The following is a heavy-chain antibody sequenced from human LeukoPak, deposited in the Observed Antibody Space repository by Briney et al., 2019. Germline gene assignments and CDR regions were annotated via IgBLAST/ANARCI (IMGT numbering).Heavy chain of an antibody. CDR1: GGSISSSSYY. CDR3: ARTLYCSGGSCYWFDP. Sequence: SETLPLTCTVSGGSISSSSYYWGWIRQPPGKGLEWIGSIYYSGSTYYNPSLKSRVTISVDTSKNQFSLELSSVTAADTAVYYCARTLYCSGGSCYWFDPWGQGTLVTVSS. D-gene: IGHD2-15*01. V-gene: IGHV4-39*01. J-gene: IGHJ5*02. CDR2: IYYSGST.